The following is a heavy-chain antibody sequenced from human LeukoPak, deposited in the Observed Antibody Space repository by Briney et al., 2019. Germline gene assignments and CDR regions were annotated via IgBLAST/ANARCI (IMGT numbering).Heavy chain of an antibody. CDR3: ASLLENFDY. D-gene: IGHD1-1*01. V-gene: IGHV4-39*01. Sequence: PSETLSLTCTVSGGSISSSSYYWGWIRQPPGKGLEWIGSIYYSGSTYYNPSLKSRVTISVDTSKNQFSLMLSSVTAADTAVYYCASLLENFDYWGQGTLVTVSS. J-gene: IGHJ4*02. CDR1: GGSISSSSYY. CDR2: IYYSGST.